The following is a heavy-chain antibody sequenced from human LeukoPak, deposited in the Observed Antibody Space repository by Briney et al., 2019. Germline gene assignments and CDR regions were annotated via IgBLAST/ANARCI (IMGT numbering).Heavy chain of an antibody. V-gene: IGHV4-31*11. Sequence: SQTLSLTCAVSGGSISSAGYYWSWIRQHPGKGLEFIGYIYYSGSSYYNPSLKSRIIISVDTSENQFSLKLSSVTAADTAVYYCAREGTVTPYYYYYYMDVWGRGTTVTVSS. CDR2: IYYSGSS. CDR3: AREGTVTPYYYYYYMDV. D-gene: IGHD4-17*01. J-gene: IGHJ6*03. CDR1: GGSISSAGYY.